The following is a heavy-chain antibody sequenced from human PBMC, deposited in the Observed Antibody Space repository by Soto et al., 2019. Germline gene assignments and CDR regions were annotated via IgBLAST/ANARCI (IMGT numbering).Heavy chain of an antibody. CDR3: ARTITIFEDPDAFDS. V-gene: IGHV4-31*03. Sequence: SETLSLTCTVSGGSISSGGYYWSWIRQHPGKGLEWIGYIYYSGSTYYNPSLKSRVTISVDTSKNQFSLKLSSVTAADTAVYYCARTITIFEDPDAFDSWGQGTMVTVSS. J-gene: IGHJ3*02. CDR2: IYYSGST. CDR1: GGSISSGGYY. D-gene: IGHD3-3*01.